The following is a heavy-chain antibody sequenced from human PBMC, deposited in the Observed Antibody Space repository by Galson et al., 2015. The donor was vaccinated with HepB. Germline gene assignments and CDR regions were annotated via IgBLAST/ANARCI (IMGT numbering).Heavy chain of an antibody. CDR1: GYTFTSYD. J-gene: IGHJ5*02. V-gene: IGHV1-8*01. D-gene: IGHD3-16*01. Sequence: SVKVSCKASGYTFTSYDINWVRQATGQGLEWMGWMNPNSGNTGYAQKFQGRVTMTRNTSISTAYMEPSSLRSEDTAVYYCARGLGDYVWGSPWGQGTLVTVSS. CDR2: MNPNSGNT. CDR3: ARGLGDYVWGSP.